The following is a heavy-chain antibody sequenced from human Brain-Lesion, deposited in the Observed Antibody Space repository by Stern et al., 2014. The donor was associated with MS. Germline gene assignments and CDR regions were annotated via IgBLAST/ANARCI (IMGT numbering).Heavy chain of an antibody. CDR2: VNNDGRRT. Sequence: EVQLGQPGGGLVQPGGSLRLSCAASGFTFSNYWMHWVRQAPGQGLVWVSRVNNDGRRTSYADSVKGRFTMSRDNAKNTLYLQMNSLRVEDTAIYYCARGERWFDSWGQGTLVTVSS. CDR1: GFTFSNYW. CDR3: ARGERWFDS. D-gene: IGHD3-10*01. J-gene: IGHJ5*01. V-gene: IGHV3-74*02.